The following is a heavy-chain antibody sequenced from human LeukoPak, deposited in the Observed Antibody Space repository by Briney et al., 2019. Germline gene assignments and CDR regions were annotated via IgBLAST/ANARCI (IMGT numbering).Heavy chain of an antibody. V-gene: IGHV4-59*08. J-gene: IGHJ5*01. CDR2: IYYSGGT. CDR1: GGSMTSYY. CDR3: ARHARSTFSTSWYDS. Sequence: PSETLSLTCTVSGGSMTSYYWSWIRQPPGKGPEWIAYIYYSGGTNYNPSLKSRVTISVNTSKNQFSLKLSSVTAADTAVYYCARHARSTFSTSWYDSWGQGTLVTVS. D-gene: IGHD2-2*01.